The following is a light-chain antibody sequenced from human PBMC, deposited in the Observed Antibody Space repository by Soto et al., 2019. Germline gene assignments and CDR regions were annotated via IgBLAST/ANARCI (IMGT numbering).Light chain of an antibody. CDR1: RRVSNDY. CDR3: QQYGSSDT. V-gene: IGKV3-20*01. J-gene: IGKJ1*01. CDR2: GAS. Sequence: ETLLTLSPATPSLSPGEGATLSCRGSRRVSNDYLAWYLQKPGQASRLLFYGASNRATGIPDRFSGSRSGTDFTLTISRLEHEDLAVYYCQQYGSSDTFGQGTKVDIK.